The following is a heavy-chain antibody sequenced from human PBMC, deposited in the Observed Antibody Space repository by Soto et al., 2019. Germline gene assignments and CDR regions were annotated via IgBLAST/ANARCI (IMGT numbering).Heavy chain of an antibody. Sequence: SETLSLTCTVSGGSISSGCYYWSWIRQHPGKGLEWIGYIYYSGSTYYNPSLKSRVTISVDKSKNQFSLKLSSVTAADTAVYYCARDGGYVRAARPGLSNWFDPWGQGTLVTVSS. D-gene: IGHD6-6*01. V-gene: IGHV4-31*03. CDR3: ARDGGYVRAARPGLSNWFDP. CDR2: IYYSGST. CDR1: GGSISSGCYY. J-gene: IGHJ5*02.